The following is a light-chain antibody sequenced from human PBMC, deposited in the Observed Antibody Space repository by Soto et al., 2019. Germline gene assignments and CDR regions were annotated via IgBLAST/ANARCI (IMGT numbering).Light chain of an antibody. Sequence: QSVLTQPPSVSAAPGQKVTISCSGSSSNIGNNYVSWYQHLPGTAPKLLMYENNKRPSGIPDRFSGSKSGTSAALGITGLQTGDEADYYCGTWDSSLSFDSYVFGTGTKVTVL. J-gene: IGLJ1*01. V-gene: IGLV1-51*02. CDR2: ENN. CDR1: SSNIGNNY. CDR3: GTWDSSLSFDSYV.